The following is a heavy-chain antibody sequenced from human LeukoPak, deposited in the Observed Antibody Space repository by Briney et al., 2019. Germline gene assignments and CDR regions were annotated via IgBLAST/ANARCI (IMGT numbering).Heavy chain of an antibody. D-gene: IGHD1-26*01. CDR3: ARLGGERRYRRSSYAFDI. CDR2: IYYSGST. Sequence: SETLSLTCTVSGGSISSYYWGWIRQPPGKGLEWIGSIYYSGSTYYNPSLKSRVTISVDTSKNQFSLKLSSVTAADTAVYYCARLGGERRYRRSSYAFDIWGQGTMVTVSS. V-gene: IGHV4-39*07. CDR1: GGSISSYY. J-gene: IGHJ3*02.